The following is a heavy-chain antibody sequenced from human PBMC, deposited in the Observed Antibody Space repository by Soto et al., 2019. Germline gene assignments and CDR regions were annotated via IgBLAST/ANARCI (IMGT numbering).Heavy chain of an antibody. V-gene: IGHV3-20*04. J-gene: IGHJ6*02. CDR1: GFTFDDYG. CDR2: INWNGGST. CDR3: AREDSRLGPTGGAGPYYYYGMDV. Sequence: GGSLRLSCAASGFTFDDYGMSWVRQAPGKGLEWVSGINWNGGSTGYADSVKGRFTISRDNAKNSLYLQMNSLRAEDTALYYCAREDSRLGPTGGAGPYYYYGMDVWGQGTTVTVSS. D-gene: IGHD7-27*01.